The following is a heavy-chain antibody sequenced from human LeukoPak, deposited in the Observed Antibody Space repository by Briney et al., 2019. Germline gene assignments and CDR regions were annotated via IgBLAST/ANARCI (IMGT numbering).Heavy chain of an antibody. J-gene: IGHJ3*02. V-gene: IGHV1-2*02. D-gene: IGHD5-24*01. CDR3: ARDETKSATNALDI. CDR1: AYTFTAYH. CDR2: MNPKNGDK. Sequence: ASVTVSCQASAYTFTAYHIHWVRQAPGQGLEWMGWMNPKNGDKKYAPTLQGRVTMTRDKSISRADMELSTLGSDNTAIYYCARDETKSATNALDIWGEGTLVTVSS.